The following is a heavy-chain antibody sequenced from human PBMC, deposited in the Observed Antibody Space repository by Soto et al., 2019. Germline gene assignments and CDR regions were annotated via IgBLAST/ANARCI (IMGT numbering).Heavy chain of an antibody. J-gene: IGHJ6*03. Sequence: PSETLSLTCTVSGGSISSYYWSWIRQPPGKGLEWIGYIYYSGSTNYNPSLKSRVTKSVDTSKNQFSLKLSSVTAADTAVYYCARGRPQKGGYCSSTSCYSYYYYYMDVWGKGTTVTSP. CDR2: IYYSGST. V-gene: IGHV4-59*01. CDR3: ARGRPQKGGYCSSTSCYSYYYYYMDV. CDR1: GGSISSYY. D-gene: IGHD2-2*01.